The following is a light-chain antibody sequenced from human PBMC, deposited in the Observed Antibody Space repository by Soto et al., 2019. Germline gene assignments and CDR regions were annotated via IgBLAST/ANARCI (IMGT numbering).Light chain of an antibody. J-gene: IGKJ4*01. CDR3: QQRSSSLT. CDR2: DAS. V-gene: IGKV3-11*01. Sequence: EIVLTQSPATLSLSPGDRATLSCRASQSVGSYLGWYQQKPGQAPRLLIYDASNRATGIPARFSGSGSGTEFTLTISSHEPEDFAVYFCQQRSSSLTFGGGTKVDIK. CDR1: QSVGSY.